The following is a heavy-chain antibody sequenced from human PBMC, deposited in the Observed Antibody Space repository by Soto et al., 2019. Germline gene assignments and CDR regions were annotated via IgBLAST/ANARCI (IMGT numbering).Heavy chain of an antibody. D-gene: IGHD2-21*02. CDR2: INTNNGNT. CDR3: ARKGCIGDCYRFDH. J-gene: IGHJ4*02. CDR1: GYTFNTFG. Sequence: ASVKVSCKAPGYTFNTFGISWVRQAPGQGLEWMGWINTNNGNTNYAQKFQGRVSMTKDTSTSTAYMELTSLRSDDTAVYYCARKGCIGDCYRFDHWGQGSLVTVSS. V-gene: IGHV1-18*01.